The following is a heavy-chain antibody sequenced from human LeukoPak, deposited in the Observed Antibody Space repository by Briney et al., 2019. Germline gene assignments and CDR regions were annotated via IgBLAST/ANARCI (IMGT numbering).Heavy chain of an antibody. V-gene: IGHV3-74*01. D-gene: IGHD3-22*01. CDR1: GFTLSNYW. J-gene: IGHJ3*02. CDR2: INSDGSTT. Sequence: GGSLRLSCAASGFTLSNYWMHWVHQTPGKGLVWVSRINSDGSTTNYADSVKGRFTISRDNAKNTLYLQMNSLRAEDTAMYYCARVGYYYDDNCDAFDIWGQGTMVTVSS. CDR3: ARVGYYYDDNCDAFDI.